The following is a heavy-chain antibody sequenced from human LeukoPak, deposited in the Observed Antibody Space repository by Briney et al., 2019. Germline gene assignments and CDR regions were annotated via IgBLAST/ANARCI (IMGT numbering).Heavy chain of an antibody. V-gene: IGHV1-46*01. CDR3: ARDFKRVDSSAGWWGADY. CDR1: GYTFTSYH. D-gene: IGHD6-13*01. J-gene: IGHJ4*01. Sequence: GASVKVSCKASGYTFTSYHMHWVRQAPGQGLEWMGIINPSGGSTNYAQNFQGRVTISADKSTSTAYMELSSLRSEDTAVYYCARDFKRVDSSAGWWGADYWGQGTLVTVSS. CDR2: INPSGGST.